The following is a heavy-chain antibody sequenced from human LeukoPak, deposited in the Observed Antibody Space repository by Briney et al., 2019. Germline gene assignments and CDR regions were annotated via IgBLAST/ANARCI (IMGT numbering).Heavy chain of an antibody. J-gene: IGHJ4*02. CDR1: GFTFNSYA. V-gene: IGHV3-30-3*01. D-gene: IGHD4-23*01. CDR2: ISYDGSNK. CDR3: ARDYGGNWYYFDY. Sequence: GRSLRLSCAASGFTFNSYAMHWVRQAPGKGLEWVAVISYDGSNKYYADSVKGRFTISRDNSKNTLYLQMNSLRAEDTAVYYYARDYGGNWYYFDYWGQGTLVTVSS.